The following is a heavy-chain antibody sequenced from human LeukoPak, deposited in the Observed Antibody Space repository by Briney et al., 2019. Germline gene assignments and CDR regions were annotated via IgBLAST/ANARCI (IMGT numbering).Heavy chain of an antibody. Sequence: PGGSLRLSCAASGFTFNSNGVHWVRQAPGKGLEWVAVISYDGSNKYYADSVKGRFTISRDNSKNTLYLQMNSLRAEDTAVYYCARVMGRYCSSTSCYVDYWGQGTLVTVSS. CDR2: ISYDGSNK. CDR1: GFTFNSNG. D-gene: IGHD2-2*01. J-gene: IGHJ4*02. V-gene: IGHV3-30*03. CDR3: ARVMGRYCSSTSCYVDY.